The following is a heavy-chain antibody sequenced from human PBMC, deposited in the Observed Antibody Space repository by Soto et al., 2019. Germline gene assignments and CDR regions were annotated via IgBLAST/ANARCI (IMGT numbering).Heavy chain of an antibody. D-gene: IGHD6-13*01. CDR1: GGTFSSYA. J-gene: IGHJ4*02. V-gene: IGHV1-69*06. CDR3: ARVVSSWCLLDY. Sequence: ASVKVSCKASGGTFSSYAISWVRQAPGQGLEWMGGIIPIFGTPIYAQQFQGRVTITADRSTSTAYMDLSSLRSEDTAVYYCARVVSSWCLLDYWGQGTLVTVSS. CDR2: IIPIFGTP.